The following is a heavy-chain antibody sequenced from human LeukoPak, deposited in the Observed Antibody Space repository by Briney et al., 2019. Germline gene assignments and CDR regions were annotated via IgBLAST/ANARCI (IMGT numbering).Heavy chain of an antibody. CDR2: INPSGGST. J-gene: IGHJ3*02. CDR3: TLSLAARPMHTPNDAFDI. CDR1: GYTFTSYY. Sequence: ASGKVSCKASGYTFTSYYMHWVRQAPGQGLEWRGIINPSGGSTSYAQKFQGRVTMTRDMSTSTVYMELSSLRSEDTAVYYCTLSLAARPMHTPNDAFDIWGQGTMVTVSS. D-gene: IGHD6-6*01. V-gene: IGHV1-46*01.